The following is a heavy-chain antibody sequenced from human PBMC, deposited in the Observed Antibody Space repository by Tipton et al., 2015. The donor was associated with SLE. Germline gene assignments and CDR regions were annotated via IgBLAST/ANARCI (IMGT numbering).Heavy chain of an antibody. V-gene: IGHV3-23*01. CDR3: ASELGQWAFDI. CDR2: IGGSGEST. J-gene: IGHJ3*02. D-gene: IGHD7-27*01. Sequence: GSLRLSCAASGFTFRSYAMNWVRQAPGKGLEWVSAIGGSGESTFYTDSVKGRFTISRDTSKNTLYLQMNSLRAEDTAVYYCASELGQWAFDIWGQGTMVTVSS. CDR1: GFTFRSYA.